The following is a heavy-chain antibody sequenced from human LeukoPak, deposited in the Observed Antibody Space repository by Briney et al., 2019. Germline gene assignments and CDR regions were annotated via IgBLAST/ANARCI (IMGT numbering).Heavy chain of an antibody. J-gene: IGHJ6*04. CDR1: GFTFSNCA. CDR3: ARDRERYCYFGMDV. V-gene: IGHV3-30*04. Sequence: GGSLRLSCAASGFTFSNCAIHWVRQAPGKGLEWVAVVSYDGGNEYYADSGKGPFTISSDNSKNTLYLQMNSLRAEDTAVYYCARDRERYCYFGMDVWGKGTTVTVSS. CDR2: VSYDGGNE.